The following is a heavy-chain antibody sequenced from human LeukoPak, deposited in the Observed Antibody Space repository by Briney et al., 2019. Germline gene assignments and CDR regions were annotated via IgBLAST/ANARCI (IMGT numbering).Heavy chain of an antibody. D-gene: IGHD3-3*01. CDR3: ARGLPFWSGYYNWFDP. Sequence: PSETLSLTCTVSGGSISSGGYYWSWIRQHPGKGLEWIGYIYYSGSTYYNPSLKSRVTISVDTSKNQFSLKLSSVTAADTAVYYCARGLPFWSGYYNWFDPWGQGTLVTVSS. J-gene: IGHJ5*02. V-gene: IGHV4-31*03. CDR2: IYYSGST. CDR1: GGSISSGGYY.